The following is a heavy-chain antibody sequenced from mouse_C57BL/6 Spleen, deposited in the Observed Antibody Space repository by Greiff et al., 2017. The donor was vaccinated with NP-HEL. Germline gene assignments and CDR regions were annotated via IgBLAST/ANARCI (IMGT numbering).Heavy chain of an antibody. CDR1: GFNIKNTY. CDR2: IDPANGNT. J-gene: IGHJ1*03. D-gene: IGHD1-1*01. Sequence: EVQLQQSVAELVRPGASVKLSCTASGFNIKNTYMHWVKQRPEQGLEWIGRIDPANGNTKYAPKFQGKATITADTSSNTAYLQLSSLTSEDTAIYYCALGGFYGSSFWYFDVWGTGTTVTVSS. CDR3: ALGGFYGSSFWYFDV. V-gene: IGHV14-3*01.